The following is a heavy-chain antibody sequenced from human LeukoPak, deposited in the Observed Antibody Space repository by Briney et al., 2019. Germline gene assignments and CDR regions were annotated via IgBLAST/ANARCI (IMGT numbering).Heavy chain of an antibody. CDR2: ISAYDGNT. V-gene: IGHV1-18*01. CDR3: ARDGKPYYVFWSGYYFDY. D-gene: IGHD3-3*01. J-gene: IGHJ4*02. Sequence: RASVKVSCKASGYTFTSYGISWVRQAPGQGLEWMGWISAYDGNTNYAQKLQGRVTMTTDTSTSTAYMELRSLRSDDTAVYYCARDGKPYYVFWSGYYFDYWGQGTLVTVSS. CDR1: GYTFTSYG.